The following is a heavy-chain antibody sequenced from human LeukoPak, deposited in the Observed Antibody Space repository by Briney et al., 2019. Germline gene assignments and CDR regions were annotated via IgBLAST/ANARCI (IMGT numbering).Heavy chain of an antibody. J-gene: IGHJ4*02. CDR2: INSDGSST. CDR1: GFTFSSYW. Sequence: GGSLRLSCAGSGFTFSSYWMHWVRQAPGKGLVWVSRINSDGSSTSYADSVKGRFTISRDNAKNTLYLRMSSLRAEDTAVYYCARVSMGYYENYWGQGTLVTVSS. CDR3: ARVSMGYYENY. D-gene: IGHD3-3*01. V-gene: IGHV3-74*01.